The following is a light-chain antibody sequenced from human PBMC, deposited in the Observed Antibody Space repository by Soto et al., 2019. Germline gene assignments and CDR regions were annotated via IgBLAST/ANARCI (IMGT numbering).Light chain of an antibody. V-gene: IGKV1-5*01. CDR1: QSVRSW. CDR3: QQYDNYPLT. CDR2: DAS. J-gene: IGKJ4*01. Sequence: DIQMTQSPSTLSASVGDRVTITCRASQSVRSWLAWYQQKPGRAPKFLIYDASSLESGVPSRFSGSGSGTEVTLTISDLQPDDFETYYCQQYDNYPLTFGGGTKVEI.